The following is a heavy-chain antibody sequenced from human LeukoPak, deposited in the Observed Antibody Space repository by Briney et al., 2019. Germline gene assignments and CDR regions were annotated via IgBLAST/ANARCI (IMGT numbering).Heavy chain of an antibody. V-gene: IGHV4-59*08. CDR2: IYYNGDT. D-gene: IGHD3/OR15-3a*01. CDR1: GDSITGYS. J-gene: IGHJ4*02. Sequence: SETLSLTCSVSGDSITGYSWSWIRQTPGKGLEWIGYIYYNGDTHYNPSLNSRLSMSVDTPNKQFSLNLRSVTAADTAVYYCARQTGSGLFILPGGQGTLVTVSS. CDR3: ARQTGSGLFILP.